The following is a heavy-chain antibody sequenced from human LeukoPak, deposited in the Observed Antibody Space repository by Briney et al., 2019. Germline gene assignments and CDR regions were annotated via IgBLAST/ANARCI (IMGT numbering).Heavy chain of an antibody. CDR3: AKSTSGWYVDY. CDR2: IIGSGDRT. D-gene: IGHD6-19*01. CDR1: GFTFGSYA. Sequence: GGSLRLSCAASGFTFGSYAMTWVRQAPGKGLEWVSGIIGSGDRTYNADSVKDRFTISRDNSKNTLYLQMNSLRAEDTAVYYCAKSTSGWYVDYWGQGTLVTVSS. V-gene: IGHV3-23*01. J-gene: IGHJ4*02.